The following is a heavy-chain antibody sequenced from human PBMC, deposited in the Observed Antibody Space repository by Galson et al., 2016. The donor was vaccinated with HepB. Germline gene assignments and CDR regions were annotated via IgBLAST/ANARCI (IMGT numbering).Heavy chain of an antibody. D-gene: IGHD3-16*01. Sequence: SGAEVKKPGESLKISCKASGYNFSSDWIGWVRQMSGKGLEWVGIIYPGDSYTTYSPSFQGQVTISADKSISTAYLQWRSLKASDTAMYYCARRQVMGGSRDLFDPWDQGTLVTVSS. CDR1: GYNFSSDW. CDR2: IYPGDSYT. J-gene: IGHJ5*02. V-gene: IGHV5-51*01. CDR3: ARRQVMGGSRDLFDP.